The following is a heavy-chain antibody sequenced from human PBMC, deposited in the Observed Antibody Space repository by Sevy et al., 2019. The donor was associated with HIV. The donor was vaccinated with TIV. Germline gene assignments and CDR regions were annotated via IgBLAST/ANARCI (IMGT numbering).Heavy chain of an antibody. CDR3: ARYNCSITNCYMGYVFDI. CDR1: GFTFSSYS. D-gene: IGHD2-2*02. V-gene: IGHV3-21*01. Sequence: GGSLRLSCAASGFTFSSYSMNWVRQAPGKGLEWVSSISGISNYIYYTDSMKGRFTVSRDNARNSLYLQMNSLRAEDTAVYYCARYNCSITNCYMGYVFDIWGQGTMVTVSS. J-gene: IGHJ3*02. CDR2: ISGISNYI.